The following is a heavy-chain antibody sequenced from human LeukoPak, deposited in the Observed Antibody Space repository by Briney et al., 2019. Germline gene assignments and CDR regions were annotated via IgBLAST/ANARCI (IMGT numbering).Heavy chain of an antibody. CDR1: GFTFSSYG. V-gene: IGHV3-30*02. D-gene: IGHD6-13*01. CDR3: AKDRGGYATAGIDY. J-gene: IGHJ4*02. Sequence: PGGSLRLSCAASGFTFSSYGMHWVRQAPGKGLERVAFIRYDGSNKYYADSVKGRFTISRDNSKNTLYLQMNSLRAEDTAVYYCAKDRGGYATAGIDYWGQGTLVTVSS. CDR2: IRYDGSNK.